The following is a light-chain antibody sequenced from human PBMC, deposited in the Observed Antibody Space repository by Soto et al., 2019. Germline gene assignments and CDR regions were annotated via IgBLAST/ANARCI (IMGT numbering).Light chain of an antibody. CDR1: TSDVGGYNR. CDR2: EVS. J-gene: IGLJ1*01. V-gene: IGLV2-14*01. CDR3: GSYTSTNTLDV. Sequence: QSALTQPASVSGSPGQSITIFCTGTTSDVGGYNRVSWYQHHPGKAPKLMLYEVSNRPSGVSNRFSGSKSGNTASLTISGLQAEDEADYYCGSYTSTNTLDVFGSGTKLTVL.